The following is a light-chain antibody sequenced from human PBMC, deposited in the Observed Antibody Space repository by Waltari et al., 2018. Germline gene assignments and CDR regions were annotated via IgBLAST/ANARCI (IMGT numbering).Light chain of an antibody. Sequence: EIVLTPSPGTLSLSPGQTATLSCWASQSVSSSFLAWYQQRPGQAPRLLIYAASNRATGIPDRFRGSGSGTDFTLTITRLEPEDFAVYYCQHYGSAPPYTFGQGTKLEIK. CDR1: QSVSSSF. CDR3: QHYGSAPPYT. J-gene: IGKJ2*01. CDR2: AAS. V-gene: IGKV3-20*01.